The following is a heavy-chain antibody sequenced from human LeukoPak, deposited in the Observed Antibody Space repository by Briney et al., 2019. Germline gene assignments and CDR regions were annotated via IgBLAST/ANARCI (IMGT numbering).Heavy chain of an antibody. Sequence: GGSLRLSCAASGFTFSSYGMSWVRQAPGKGLEWVSAISGSGGRTYYADSVKGRFTISRDNSKNTLYLQMNSLRAEDTAVYYCARTLYSGYEPNWFDPWGQGTLVTVSS. CDR1: GFTFSSYG. CDR2: ISGSGGRT. D-gene: IGHD5-12*01. J-gene: IGHJ5*02. CDR3: ARTLYSGYEPNWFDP. V-gene: IGHV3-23*01.